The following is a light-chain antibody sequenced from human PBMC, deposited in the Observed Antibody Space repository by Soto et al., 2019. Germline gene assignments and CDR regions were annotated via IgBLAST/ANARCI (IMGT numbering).Light chain of an antibody. CDR1: QSISSE. J-gene: IGKJ2*01. CDR3: QQCHNWPLT. Sequence: EIVMTQSPATLSVSPGARATLSCRASQSISSELAWYQQKPGKPPRRLNYGASTWATGLPATFTRSRSGSDFTLTFSGLQTEDFAFYYCQQCHNWPLTFGQWTRLEI. CDR2: GAS. V-gene: IGKV3-15*01.